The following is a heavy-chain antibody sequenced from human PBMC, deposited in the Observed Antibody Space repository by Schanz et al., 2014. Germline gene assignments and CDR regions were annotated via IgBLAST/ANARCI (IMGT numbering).Heavy chain of an antibody. Sequence: EVQLVESEGGLVQPGGSLRLSCEGSGFSFSDYWMGWVRQAPGKGLEWVANIKKDGSENYYADSVKGRFIISRDNSKNTLSLQMNSLRAEDTAVYYCAKGFGGYDLVLDYWGQGTLVTVSS. D-gene: IGHD5-12*01. CDR3: AKGFGGYDLVLDY. CDR1: GFSFSDYW. V-gene: IGHV3-7*01. CDR2: IKKDGSEN. J-gene: IGHJ4*02.